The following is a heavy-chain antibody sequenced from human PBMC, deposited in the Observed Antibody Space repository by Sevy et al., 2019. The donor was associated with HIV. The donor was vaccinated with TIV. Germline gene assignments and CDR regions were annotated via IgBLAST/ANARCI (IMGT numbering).Heavy chain of an antibody. V-gene: IGHV3-30-3*01. J-gene: IGHJ1*01. Sequence: GGSLRLSCAASGFTFTSFSMRWVRQAPGKGLEWVATISYDGSNKYYADSVKGRFTISRDNSKNYLYLQMNSLRAEDTAVYCCVLERLSSNVAEYFQNWGQCTLVTVSS. CDR2: ISYDGSNK. CDR1: GFTFTSFS. CDR3: VLERLSSNVAEYFQN. D-gene: IGHD1-1*01.